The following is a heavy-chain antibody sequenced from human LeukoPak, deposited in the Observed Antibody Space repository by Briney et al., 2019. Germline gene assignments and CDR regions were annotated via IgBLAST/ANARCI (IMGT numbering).Heavy chain of an antibody. V-gene: IGHV1-18*01. CDR2: ISAYNGNT. CDR1: GYTFTTYG. D-gene: IGHD6-6*01. CDR3: ARVISSSADY. Sequence: ASVKVSSKPFGYTFTTYGPSWVRKAPGQGLGWMGWISAYNGNTNYAQKLQGRVTMTTDTSTSTAYMELRSLRSDDTAVYYCARVISSSADYWGQGTLVTVSS. J-gene: IGHJ4*02.